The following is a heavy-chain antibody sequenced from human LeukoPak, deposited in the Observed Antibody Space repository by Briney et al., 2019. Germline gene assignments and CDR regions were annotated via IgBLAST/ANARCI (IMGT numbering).Heavy chain of an antibody. Sequence: GRSLRLSCAASGFTFSSYSMHWVRQAPGKGLEWATVIWYDGSNKYYADSVKGRFTISRDNSKTTLYLQMNSLRVEDTAVYYCAKDPSGRWSGTYVDYWGQGTLVTVSS. CDR1: GFTFSSYS. D-gene: IGHD3-3*01. V-gene: IGHV3-33*06. CDR3: AKDPSGRWSGTYVDY. J-gene: IGHJ4*02. CDR2: IWYDGSNK.